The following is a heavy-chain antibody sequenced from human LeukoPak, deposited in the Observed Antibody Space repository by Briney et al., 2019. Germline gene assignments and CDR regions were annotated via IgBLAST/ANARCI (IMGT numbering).Heavy chain of an antibody. V-gene: IGHV1-8*01. CDR3: ARVRIAAAGKNWFDP. D-gene: IGHD6-13*01. J-gene: IGHJ5*02. CDR1: GYTFTSYD. Sequence: GASVRVSCKASGYTFTSYDINWVRQATGQGLEWMGWMNPNSGNTGYAQKFQGRVTMTRNTSISTAYMELSSLRSEDTAVYYCARVRIAAAGKNWFDPWGQGTLVTVSS. CDR2: MNPNSGNT.